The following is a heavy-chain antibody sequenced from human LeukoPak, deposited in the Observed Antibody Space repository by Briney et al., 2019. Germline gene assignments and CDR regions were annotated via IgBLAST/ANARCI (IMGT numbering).Heavy chain of an antibody. Sequence: SETLSLTCAVYGGSFSGYYWSWIRQPPGKGLERIGEINHSGSTNYNPSLKSRVTISVDTSKNQFSLKLSSVTAADTAVYYCARTAYGGNSGSDYWGQGTLVTVSS. J-gene: IGHJ4*02. CDR3: ARTAYGGNSGSDY. D-gene: IGHD4-23*01. CDR2: INHSGST. CDR1: GGSFSGYY. V-gene: IGHV4-34*01.